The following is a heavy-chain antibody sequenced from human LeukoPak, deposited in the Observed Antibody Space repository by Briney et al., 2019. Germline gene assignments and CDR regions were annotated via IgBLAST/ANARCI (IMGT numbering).Heavy chain of an antibody. Sequence: GGSLRLSCAASGFTFSSYGMHWVRQAPGKGLEWVAFIRYDGSNKYYADSVKGRFTISRDNAKNTLYLQMNSLRAEDTALYYCATSARTYLSSSLDYWGQGTLVTVSS. CDR2: IRYDGSNK. J-gene: IGHJ4*02. CDR1: GFTFSSYG. D-gene: IGHD2-15*01. CDR3: ATSARTYLSSSLDY. V-gene: IGHV3-30*02.